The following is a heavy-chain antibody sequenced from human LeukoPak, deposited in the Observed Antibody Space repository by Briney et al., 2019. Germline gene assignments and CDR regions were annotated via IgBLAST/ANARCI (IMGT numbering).Heavy chain of an antibody. CDR1: GYTFTNQW. J-gene: IGHJ4*02. CDR2: IYPIDSDT. V-gene: IGHV5-51*01. Sequence: GESLKFSRTASGYTFTNQWIGWLRQMPGKGLKWMGIIYPIDSDTRYSPSFQGQVTISADKSISTPYLQWSSLKASDTAMYYCARSTKNFDYWGQGTLVTVSS. CDR3: ARSTKNFDY.